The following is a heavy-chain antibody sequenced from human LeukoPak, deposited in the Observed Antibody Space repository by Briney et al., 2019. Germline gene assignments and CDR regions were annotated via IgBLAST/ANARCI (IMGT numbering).Heavy chain of an antibody. J-gene: IGHJ4*02. CDR1: GGSISGYY. CDR2: IYTSGST. CDR3: AREGNIIRFLND. V-gene: IGHV4-4*07. Sequence: SETLSLTCTVSGGSISGYYWSWIRQPAGKGLEWIGRIYTSGSTNYNPSLKSRVTMSVDTSKNQFSLKLTSVTAADTAVHYCAREGNIIRFLNDWGQGTLVTVSS. D-gene: IGHD3-3*01.